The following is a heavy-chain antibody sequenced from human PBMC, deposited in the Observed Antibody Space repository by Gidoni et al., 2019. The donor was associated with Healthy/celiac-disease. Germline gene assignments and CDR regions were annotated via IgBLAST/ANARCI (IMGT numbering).Heavy chain of an antibody. CDR2: ISGSGCST. D-gene: IGHD2-15*01. CDR3: AKRGYCSGGRCSYYYDY. J-gene: IGHJ4*02. Sequence: EVQLLESGGGLVQPGGSLRLSCSASGFTFSSCAMSWVRQAPGKGLEWVSVISGSGCSTYYADSVKGRFTISRDNSKNTLYLQMNSLRAEDTAVYYCAKRGYCSGGRCSYYYDYWGQGALVTVSS. CDR1: GFTFSSCA. V-gene: IGHV3-23*01.